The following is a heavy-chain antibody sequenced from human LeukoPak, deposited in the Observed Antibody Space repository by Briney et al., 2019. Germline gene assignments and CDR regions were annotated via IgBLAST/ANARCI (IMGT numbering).Heavy chain of an antibody. CDR2: ISSSGSTI. CDR3: ARADYYDSSGYNDY. CDR1: GFTFSSYE. J-gene: IGHJ4*02. D-gene: IGHD3-22*01. Sequence: QPGGSLRLSCAASGFTFSSYEMNWVRQAPGKGLEWVSYISSSGSTIYYANSVKGRFTISRDNAKNSLYLQMTSLRAEDTAVYYCARADYYDSSGYNDYWGQGTLVTVSS. V-gene: IGHV3-48*03.